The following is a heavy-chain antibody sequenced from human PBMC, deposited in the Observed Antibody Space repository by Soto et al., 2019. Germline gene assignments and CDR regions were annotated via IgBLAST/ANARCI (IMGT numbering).Heavy chain of an antibody. CDR3: ARHVFTTVVRGFHITVEYYSGMDV. J-gene: IGHJ6*02. Sequence: SETLSLTCTVSGGSISSSTYYWGWIRQPPGKGLEWIGSIYYSGSTYYNPSLKSRVTISVDTSKDQFSLKLSSVTAADTAVYYCARHVFTTVVRGFHITVEYYSGMDVWGQAPTVTVS. CDR1: GGSISSSTYY. D-gene: IGHD3-10*01. CDR2: IYYSGST. V-gene: IGHV4-39*01.